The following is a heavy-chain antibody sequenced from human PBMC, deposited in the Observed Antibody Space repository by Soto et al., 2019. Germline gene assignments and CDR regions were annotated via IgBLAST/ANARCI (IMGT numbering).Heavy chain of an antibody. V-gene: IGHV1-46*01. Sequence: ASVKVSCKASGYTFTSYYMHWVRQAPGQGLKWMGIINPSGGSTSYAQKFQGRVTMTRDTSTSTVYMELSSLRSEDTAVFSCARGSYSSWAPNWFDPWGQGTLVTVSS. CDR1: GYTFTSYY. CDR2: INPSGGST. D-gene: IGHD6-6*01. CDR3: ARGSYSSWAPNWFDP. J-gene: IGHJ5*02.